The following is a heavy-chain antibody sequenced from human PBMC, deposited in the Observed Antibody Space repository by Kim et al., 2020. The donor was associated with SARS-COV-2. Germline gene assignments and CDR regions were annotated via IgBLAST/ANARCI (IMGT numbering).Heavy chain of an antibody. J-gene: IGHJ4*02. CDR2: IKQDGSEK. D-gene: IGHD3-22*01. V-gene: IGHV3-7*01. Sequence: GGSLRLSCAASGFTFSSYWMSWVRQAPGKGLEWVANIKQDGSEKYYVDSVKGRFTISRDNAKNSLYLQMNSLRAEDTAVYYCARDTDYYDSSGYYYDLFDYWGQGTLVTVSS. CDR3: ARDTDYYDSSGYYYDLFDY. CDR1: GFTFSSYW.